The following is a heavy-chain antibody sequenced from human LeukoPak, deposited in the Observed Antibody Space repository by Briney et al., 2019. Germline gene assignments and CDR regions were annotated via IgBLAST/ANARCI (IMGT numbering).Heavy chain of an antibody. CDR1: GFTVSSNY. D-gene: IGHD6-13*01. J-gene: IGHJ4*02. Sequence: TGGSLRLSCAASGFTVSSNYMSWVRQAPGKGLEWVSHISSSSSSIYYADSVKGRFSISRDNAKNSLYLQMNSLRDEDTAVYYCARSGYGSRWYFFDHWGQGTLVTVSS. V-gene: IGHV3-48*02. CDR3: ARSGYGSRWYFFDH. CDR2: ISSSSSSI.